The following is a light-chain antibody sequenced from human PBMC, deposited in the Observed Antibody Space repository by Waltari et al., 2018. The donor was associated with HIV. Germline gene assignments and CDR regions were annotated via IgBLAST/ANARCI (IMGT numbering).Light chain of an antibody. J-gene: IGKJ1*01. Sequence: EIVMTQSPATLSVSPGERATLSCRASQSIDNNLAWYQQKPGQAPRLLIYGASTRATGIPARFSGSGSGTDLTLRISSLQSEDFAVYYCQQYDNWPWTFGQGTRVDLK. CDR2: GAS. V-gene: IGKV3-15*01. CDR1: QSIDNN. CDR3: QQYDNWPWT.